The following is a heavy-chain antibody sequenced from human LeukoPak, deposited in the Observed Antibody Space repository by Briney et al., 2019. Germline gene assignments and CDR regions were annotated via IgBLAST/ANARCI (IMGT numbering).Heavy chain of an antibody. CDR1: EFTFSSYS. V-gene: IGHV3-48*04. Sequence: GGSLRLSCAASEFTFSSYSMSWVRQAPGKGLEWVSYISSTATSIHYADSVKGRFTVSRDNAKNSLYLQMNSLRAEDTAVYYCARDVTYPGGDWFAPWGRGPLVTVS. D-gene: IGHD3-10*01. CDR3: ARDVTYPGGDWFAP. CDR2: ISSTATSI. J-gene: IGHJ5*02.